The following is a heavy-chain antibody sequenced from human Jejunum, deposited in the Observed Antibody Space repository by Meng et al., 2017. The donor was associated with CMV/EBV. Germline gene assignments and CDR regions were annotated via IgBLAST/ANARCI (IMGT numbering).Heavy chain of an antibody. D-gene: IGHD1-26*01. Sequence: PCKASGSTFSNSATSWVRQAPGQGLEWMGNIIPVFDRTNYAQKFQGRVTITADRSTNTAYMELSSLRSDDTAIYYCAGGLGGTIDYWGQGTLVTVSS. J-gene: IGHJ4*02. CDR2: IIPVFDRT. V-gene: IGHV1-69*04. CDR3: AGGLGGTIDY. CDR1: GSTFSNSA.